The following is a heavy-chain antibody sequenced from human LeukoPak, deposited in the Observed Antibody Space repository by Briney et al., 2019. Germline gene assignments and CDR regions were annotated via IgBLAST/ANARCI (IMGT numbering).Heavy chain of an antibody. CDR1: GFTFDNYR. V-gene: IGHV3-23*01. D-gene: IGHD1-26*01. J-gene: IGHJ4*02. CDR3: TKRVKYGGTWDHFAD. CDR2: VNADGGNT. Sequence: PGGSLRLSCAASGFTFDNYRMSWVRQAPGKGLEGVSTVNADGGNTYYADSVKGRFTISRDNSKSTLILQMNGLRVEDTALYYCTKRVKYGGTWDHFADWGQGTLVTVSS.